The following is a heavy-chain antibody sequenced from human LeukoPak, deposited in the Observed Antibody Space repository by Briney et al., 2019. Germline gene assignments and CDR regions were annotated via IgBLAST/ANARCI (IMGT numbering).Heavy chain of an antibody. Sequence: PSETLSLTCSVSGGSITNYYWSWIRQPPGKGLEWIAYIHFSGSTNINPSLKSRVTMSLDTSKHHFSLNLTSVTAADTAVYYCARTYCGGDCFLGNWHFDLWGRGTLITVSS. V-gene: IGHV4-4*09. D-gene: IGHD2-21*02. CDR1: GGSITNYY. CDR3: ARTYCGGDCFLGNWHFDL. CDR2: IHFSGST. J-gene: IGHJ2*01.